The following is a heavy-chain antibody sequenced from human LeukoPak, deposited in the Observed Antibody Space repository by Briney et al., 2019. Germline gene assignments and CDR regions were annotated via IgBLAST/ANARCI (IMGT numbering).Heavy chain of an antibody. J-gene: IGHJ4*02. CDR2: IYYSGST. D-gene: IGHD4-17*01. CDR1: GGSISSGGYY. Sequence: PSQTLSLTCTVSGGSISSGGYYWSWIRQHPGKGLEWIGYIYYSGSTYYNPSLKSRVTISVDTSKNQFSLKLSSVTAADTAVYYCARDPYGDSNFDYWGQGTLVTVSS. CDR3: ARDPYGDSNFDY. V-gene: IGHV4-31*03.